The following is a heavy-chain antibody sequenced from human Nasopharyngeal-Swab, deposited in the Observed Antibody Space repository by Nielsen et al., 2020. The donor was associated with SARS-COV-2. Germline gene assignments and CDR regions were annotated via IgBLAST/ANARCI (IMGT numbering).Heavy chain of an antibody. D-gene: IGHD6-13*01. V-gene: IGHV4-34*01. CDR3: ARGLSSYSSSTRWFDP. CDR2: INHSGST. Sequence: GSLRLSCAVYGGSFSGYYWSWIRQPPGKGLEWIGEINHSGSTNYNPSLKSRVTISVATSKNQFSLRLSSVTAADTAVYYCARGLSSYSSSTRWFDPWGQGTLVTVSS. CDR1: GGSFSGYY. J-gene: IGHJ5*02.